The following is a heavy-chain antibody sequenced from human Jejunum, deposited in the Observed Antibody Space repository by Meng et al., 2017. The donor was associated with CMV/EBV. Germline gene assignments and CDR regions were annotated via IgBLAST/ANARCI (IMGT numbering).Heavy chain of an antibody. J-gene: IGHJ4*02. Sequence: TFGAYERNWVRKTPGRGLEWISYIDVSGKTIYYEDSVKGRVTSSRDNVKSSVFLLMERLRDDDAGVYYCARGGSTAYSLKYFDYWGQGVLVTVSS. CDR1: TFGAYE. D-gene: IGHD2/OR15-2a*01. CDR3: ARGGSTAYSLKYFDY. V-gene: IGHV3-48*03. CDR2: IDVSGKTI.